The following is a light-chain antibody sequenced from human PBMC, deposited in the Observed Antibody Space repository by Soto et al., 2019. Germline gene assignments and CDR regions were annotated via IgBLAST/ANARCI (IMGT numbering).Light chain of an antibody. CDR2: DVT. V-gene: IGLV2-14*01. J-gene: IGLJ2*01. CDR1: SSDIGDYDY. CDR3: CSYTDIALDVV. Sequence: QFALTQPASVSGSPGQSITISCTGTSSDIGDYDYVSWYQHLPGKAPKLLIFDVTHRPSGVSDRFSGSKSGNTASLTISGVRPEDEADYYCCSYTDIALDVVFGGGTKLTVL.